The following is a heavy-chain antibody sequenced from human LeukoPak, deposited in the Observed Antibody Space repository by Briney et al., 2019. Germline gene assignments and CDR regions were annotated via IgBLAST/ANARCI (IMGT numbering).Heavy chain of an antibody. CDR2: ITAYNGNT. D-gene: IGHD4-17*01. V-gene: IGHV1-18*01. Sequence: ASVKVSCKASGYTFTSYGISWVRQAPGQGLEWMGWITAYNGNTNYAQKFQGRVTMTTDASTSTAYMELRSLRSDDTAVYFCARTPGGDYAFADYWGQGTLVTVSS. CDR1: GYTFTSYG. CDR3: ARTPGGDYAFADY. J-gene: IGHJ4*02.